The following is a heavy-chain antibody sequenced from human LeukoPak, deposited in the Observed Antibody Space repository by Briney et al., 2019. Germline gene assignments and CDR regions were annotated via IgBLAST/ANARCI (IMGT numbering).Heavy chain of an antibody. V-gene: IGHV1-2*02. D-gene: IGHD2-15*01. J-gene: IGHJ5*02. CDR1: GYTFTGYY. CDR3: ARGHLVGSFDPDWWFDP. CDR2: INPNSGGT. Sequence: GPSVKVSCKASGYTFTGYYMHWVRQAPGQGLERMGCINPNSGGTNYAQKFQGRVTMTRDTSISTAYMKLSRLRSDDTAVYYCARGHLVGSFDPDWWFDPWGQGTLVTVSS.